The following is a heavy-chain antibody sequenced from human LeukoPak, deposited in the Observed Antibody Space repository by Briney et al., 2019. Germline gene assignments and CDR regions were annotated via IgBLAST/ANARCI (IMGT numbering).Heavy chain of an antibody. CDR3: ARQVLVNSWYGFQH. CDR2: IYHSGST. CDR1: GGSISSSNW. D-gene: IGHD6-13*01. Sequence: SETLSLTCAVSGGSISSSNWWSWVRQPPGKGLEWIGEIYHSGSTNYNPSLKSRVTISVDKSKNQFSLKLSSVTAADTAVYYCARQVLVNSWYGFQHWGQGTLVTVSS. V-gene: IGHV4-4*02. J-gene: IGHJ1*01.